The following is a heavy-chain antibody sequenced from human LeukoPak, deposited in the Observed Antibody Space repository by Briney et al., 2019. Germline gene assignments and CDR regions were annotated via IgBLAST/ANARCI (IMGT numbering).Heavy chain of an antibody. J-gene: IGHJ3*02. V-gene: IGHV3-30*03. Sequence: GGSLRLSCAASGFTFSSYGMHWVRQAPGKGLEWVAVISYDGSNKYYADSVKGRFTLSRDISKNTLYLQMNSLRAEDTAVYYCAIMVRGDNEAPFDIWGQGTMVTVSS. D-gene: IGHD3-10*01. CDR3: AIMVRGDNEAPFDI. CDR2: ISYDGSNK. CDR1: GFTFSSYG.